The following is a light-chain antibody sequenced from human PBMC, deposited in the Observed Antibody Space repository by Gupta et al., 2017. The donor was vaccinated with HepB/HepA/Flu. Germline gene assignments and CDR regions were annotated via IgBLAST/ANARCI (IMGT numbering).Light chain of an antibody. Sequence: DIQMTQSPSTLYASVGDRVTITCRASQSIGNWLDWYQQKPGKAPNLLLYKASSSESGVPSRFSGSGSGTGFTLTITVRQLDDFATYYCQQENNCSGMFGQGTKVQIK. V-gene: IGKV1-5*03. J-gene: IGKJ1*01. CDR3: QQENNCSGM. CDR2: KAS. CDR1: QSIGNW.